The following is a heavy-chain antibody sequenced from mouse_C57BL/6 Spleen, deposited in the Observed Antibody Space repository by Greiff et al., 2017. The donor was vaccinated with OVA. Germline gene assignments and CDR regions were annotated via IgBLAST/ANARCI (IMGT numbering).Heavy chain of an antibody. CDR1: GYTFTSYW. CDR2: IDPSDSYT. V-gene: IGHV1-50*01. Sequence: QVQLKQPGAELVKPGASVKLSCKASGYTFTSYWMQWVKQRPGQGLEWIGEIDPSDSYTNYNQKFKGKATLTVDTSSSTACMQLSSLTSEDSAVYYCARYYFDYWGQGTTLTVSS. CDR3: ARYYFDY. J-gene: IGHJ2*01.